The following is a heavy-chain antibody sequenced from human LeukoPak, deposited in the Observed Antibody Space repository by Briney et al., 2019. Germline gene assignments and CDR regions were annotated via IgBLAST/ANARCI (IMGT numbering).Heavy chain of an antibody. V-gene: IGHV1-18*01. J-gene: IGHJ4*02. D-gene: IGHD3-22*01. Sequence: ASVKVSCKASGYTFTSYGISWVRQAPGQGFEWMGWISAYNGNTNYAQKLQGRVTMTTDTSTSTAYMELRSLRSDDTAVYYCARQDYYDSSGYYYVGYSFDYWGQGTLVTVSS. CDR3: ARQDYYDSSGYYYVGYSFDY. CDR1: GYTFTSYG. CDR2: ISAYNGNT.